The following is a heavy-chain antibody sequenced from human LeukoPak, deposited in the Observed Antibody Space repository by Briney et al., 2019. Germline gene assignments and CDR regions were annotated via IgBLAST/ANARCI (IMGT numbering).Heavy chain of an antibody. D-gene: IGHD1-26*01. V-gene: IGHV3-23*01. CDR3: AKGGGCIVGGTCSLSYYYGMDV. Sequence: GGSLRLSCAASEFTFSSYAMSWVRQAPGKGLEWVSAISGSGTSTFYADSVKGRFTISRVNSKNTLYLQMNSLRDEDTAVYYCAKGGGCIVGGTCSLSYYYGMDVWGQGTTVTVSS. CDR2: ISGSGTST. J-gene: IGHJ6*02. CDR1: EFTFSSYA.